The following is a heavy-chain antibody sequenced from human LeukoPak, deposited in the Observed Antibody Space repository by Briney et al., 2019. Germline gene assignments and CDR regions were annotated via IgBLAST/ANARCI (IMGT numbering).Heavy chain of an antibody. CDR3: AKAPVTSCRGAYCYPFDS. CDR1: GFTFISYG. V-gene: IGHV3-23*01. Sequence: GGTLRLSCAASGFTFISYGMNWVRQAPGKGLEWVSAISGSGGSTYYADSVKGRFTISRDNSKNTLYLQMNSLRAEDAAVYFCAKAPVTSCRGAYCYPFDSWGQGTLVTVSS. D-gene: IGHD2-21*01. J-gene: IGHJ4*02. CDR2: ISGSGGST.